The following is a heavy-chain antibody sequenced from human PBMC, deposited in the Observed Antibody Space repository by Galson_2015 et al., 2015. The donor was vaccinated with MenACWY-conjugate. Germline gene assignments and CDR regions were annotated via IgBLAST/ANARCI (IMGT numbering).Heavy chain of an antibody. CDR3: AREYYDFWSGYLDY. CDR1: GFTFSSYS. Sequence: SLRLSCAASGFTFSSYSMNWVRQAPGKGLEWVSYISSSSSTIYYADSVKGRFTISRDNAKNSLYLQMNSLRDEDTAVYYCAREYYDFWSGYLDYWGQGTLVTVSS. CDR2: ISSSSSTI. D-gene: IGHD3-3*01. V-gene: IGHV3-48*02. J-gene: IGHJ4*02.